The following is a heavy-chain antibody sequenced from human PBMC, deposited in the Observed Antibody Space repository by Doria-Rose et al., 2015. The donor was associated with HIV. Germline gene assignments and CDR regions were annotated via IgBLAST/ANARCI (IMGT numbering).Heavy chain of an antibody. D-gene: IGHD1-1*01. CDR2: INRSGST. J-gene: IGHJ6*02. CDR3: ARGLLRGGWNDVDYYYGMDV. CDR1: GGSFSGYY. V-gene: IGHV4-34*01. Sequence: QVQLQESGAGLVKPSEALSLTCAVFGGSFSGYYWSWIRQPPGKGLEWIGVINRSGSTNYKTSLKSRVTISLDTSKTLFSLKLSSVTAADTAVYYCARGLLRGGWNDVDYYYGMDVWGQGATVTVSS.